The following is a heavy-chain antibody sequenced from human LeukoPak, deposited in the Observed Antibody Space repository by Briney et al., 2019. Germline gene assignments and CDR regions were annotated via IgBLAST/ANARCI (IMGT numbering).Heavy chain of an antibody. J-gene: IGHJ4*02. CDR1: GFTFSSYR. D-gene: IGHD3-22*01. Sequence: PGGSLRLSCAASGFTFSSYRMNWVRQAPGKGLEWVSSISSSSSYIYYADSVKGRFTISRDNAKNSLYLQMNSLRAEDTAVYYCARDAEDYYDSSGYQYYFDYWGQGTLVTVSS. CDR3: ARDAEDYYDSSGYQYYFDY. CDR2: ISSSSSYI. V-gene: IGHV3-21*01.